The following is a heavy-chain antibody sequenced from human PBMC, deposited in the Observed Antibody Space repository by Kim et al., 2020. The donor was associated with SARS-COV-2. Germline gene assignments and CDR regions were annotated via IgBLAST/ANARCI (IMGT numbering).Heavy chain of an antibody. V-gene: IGHV3-21*01. CDR3: AARGGWVYY. CDR2: ISSSSSYI. D-gene: IGHD3-10*01. Sequence: GGSLRLSCAASGFTFSTYSMNWVRQAPGKGLEWVSSISSSSSYIYYADSVKGRFTISRDNAKNSLYLQMNSLRAEDTAVYYCAARGGWVYYWGQGTLVTVSS. J-gene: IGHJ4*02. CDR1: GFTFSTYS.